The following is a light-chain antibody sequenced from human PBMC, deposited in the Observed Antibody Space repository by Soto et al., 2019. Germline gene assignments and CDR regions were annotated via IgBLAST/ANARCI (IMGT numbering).Light chain of an antibody. J-gene: IGKJ1*01. Sequence: DIQMTQSPASLSASVGERVTLTCRASQSISSYLNWYQQNPGKAPKLLIYAASSLQSGVPSRFSGSGSGTDFTITISSLQPEDFATYYCQKSYSTHQTFGQGTKVEIK. CDR3: QKSYSTHQT. CDR2: AAS. V-gene: IGKV1-39*01. CDR1: QSISSY.